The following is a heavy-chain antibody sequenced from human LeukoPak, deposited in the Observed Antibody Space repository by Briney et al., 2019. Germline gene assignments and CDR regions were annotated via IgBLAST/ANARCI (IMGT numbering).Heavy chain of an antibody. V-gene: IGHV2-5*01. J-gene: IGHJ3*02. CDR3: AHRILSAYYDFWSGYSHDAFDI. D-gene: IGHD3-3*01. Sequence: SGPTLVKPTQTLTLTCTFSGFSLSTSGVGVGWIRQPLGKALEWLALIYWNDDKRYSPSLKSRLTITKDTSKNQVVLTMTNMDPVDTATYYCAHRILSAYYDFWSGYSHDAFDIWGQGTMVTVSS. CDR2: IYWNDDK. CDR1: GFSLSTSGVG.